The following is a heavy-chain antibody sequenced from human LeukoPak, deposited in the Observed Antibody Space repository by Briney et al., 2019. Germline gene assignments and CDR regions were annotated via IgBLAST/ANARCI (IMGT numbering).Heavy chain of an antibody. V-gene: IGHV4-34*01. CDR2: INHSGST. CDR1: GGSFSGYY. D-gene: IGHD6-13*01. Sequence: PSETLSLTCAVYGGSFSGYYWSRIRQPPGKGLEWIGEINHSGSTNYNPSLKSRVTISVDTSKNQFSLKLSSVTAADTAVYYCASSYSSSWYGGPHYYYYGMDVWGQGTTVTVSS. J-gene: IGHJ6*02. CDR3: ASSYSSSWYGGPHYYYYGMDV.